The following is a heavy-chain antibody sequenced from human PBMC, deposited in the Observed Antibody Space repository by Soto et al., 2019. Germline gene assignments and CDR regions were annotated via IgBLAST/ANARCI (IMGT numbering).Heavy chain of an antibody. CDR3: ARDDCSGGRCYPDY. V-gene: IGHV3-33*01. CDR2: IWYDGSNK. J-gene: IGHJ4*02. D-gene: IGHD2-15*01. Sequence: QVQLVESGGGVVQPGRSLRLSCAASGFTFSSYGMHWVRQAPGKGLEWVAVIWYDGSNKYYADSVKGRFTISRDNSKNTRYLQMNSLRAEDTAVYYCARDDCSGGRCYPDYWGQGTLVTVSS. CDR1: GFTFSSYG.